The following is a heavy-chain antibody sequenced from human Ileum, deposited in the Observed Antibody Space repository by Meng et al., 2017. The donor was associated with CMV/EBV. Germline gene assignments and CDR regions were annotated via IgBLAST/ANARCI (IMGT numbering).Heavy chain of an antibody. CDR1: GGSISNYY. CDR3: ARNYGSGNWNFFHY. J-gene: IGHJ4*02. Sequence: QGELQGSGPGLVKTSETLSLTCYFSGGSISNYYWSWIRQPAGKGLEWIAHIYTSGTTNYNPSLKSRVTMSVDTSRNQFSLKLTSVTAADTAVYYCARNYGSGNWNFFHYWGQGTLVTVSS. D-gene: IGHD3-10*01. CDR2: IYTSGTT. V-gene: IGHV4-4*07.